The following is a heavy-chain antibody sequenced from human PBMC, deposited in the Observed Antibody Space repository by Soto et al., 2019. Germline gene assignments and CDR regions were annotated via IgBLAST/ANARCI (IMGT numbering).Heavy chain of an antibody. CDR2: IWYDGSNK. D-gene: IGHD3-16*01. CDR1: GFTFSSYG. V-gene: IGHV3-33*01. J-gene: IGHJ4*02. CDR3: ARDLRGYYFDY. Sequence: QVQLVESGGGGVQPGRSLRLCCAAPGFTFSSYGMHWVRQAPGKGLEWVAVIWYDGSNKYYADSGKGRFTISRDNSKNTLYLQMSSLRAEDTAVYYCARDLRGYYFDYWGQGALVTVSS.